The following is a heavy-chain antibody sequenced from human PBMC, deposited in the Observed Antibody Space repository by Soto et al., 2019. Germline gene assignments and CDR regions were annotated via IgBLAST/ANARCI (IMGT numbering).Heavy chain of an antibody. CDR1: GLTFRGYG. J-gene: IGHJ4*02. V-gene: IGHV3-30*18. CDR2: ISYDGSNK. D-gene: IGHD3-22*01. Sequence: GGPLRLSCAASGLTFRGYGIHWVRQAPGKGLEWVALISYDGSNKYYADSVKGRLTISRDNSKNTLYLQMNSLRAEDTAMYYCAKDDPYYYDSSGYYGPFDYWGQGTLVTVSS. CDR3: AKDDPYYYDSSGYYGPFDY.